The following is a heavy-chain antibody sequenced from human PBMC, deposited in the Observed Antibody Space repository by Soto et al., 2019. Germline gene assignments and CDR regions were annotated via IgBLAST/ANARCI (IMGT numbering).Heavy chain of an antibody. Sequence: GGSLRLSCAASGFTFSNCGMHWVRQAPGKGLEWVAVIWYDGSNKYYADSMKGRFTISRDNSKNTLYLQMNSLRAEDTAVYFCAREKSNTLDYWGQGTLVTVSS. V-gene: IGHV3-33*01. CDR1: GFTFSNCG. J-gene: IGHJ4*02. CDR2: IWYDGSNK. CDR3: AREKSNTLDY.